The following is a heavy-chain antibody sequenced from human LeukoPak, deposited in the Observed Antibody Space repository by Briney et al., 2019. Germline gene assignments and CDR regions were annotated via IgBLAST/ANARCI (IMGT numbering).Heavy chain of an antibody. CDR1: GFTFSSYE. CDR3: ARDPPMYYYDSSGYWQYYFDY. CDR2: ISSSGSTI. V-gene: IGHV3-48*03. Sequence: GGSPRLSCAASGFTFSSYEMNWVRQAPGKGLEWVSYISSSGSTIYYADSVKGRFTISRDNAKNSLYLQMNSLRAEDTAVYYCARDPPMYYYDSSGYWQYYFDYWGQGTLVTVSS. D-gene: IGHD3-22*01. J-gene: IGHJ4*02.